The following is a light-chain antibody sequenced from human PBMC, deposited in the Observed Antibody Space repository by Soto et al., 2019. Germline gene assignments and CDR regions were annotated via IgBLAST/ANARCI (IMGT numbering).Light chain of an antibody. J-gene: IGKJ1*01. CDR1: QSISDW. V-gene: IGKV1-5*01. CDR2: DAS. CDR3: QQYNSPSKA. Sequence: DIQMTQSPSTLSASVGDRVTITCRASQSISDWLAWYQQKPGRAPKLLIYDASILESGVPSRFGGSGSGTDFAPTISSLQPDDFATYYCQQYNSPSKAFGPGTKVDIK.